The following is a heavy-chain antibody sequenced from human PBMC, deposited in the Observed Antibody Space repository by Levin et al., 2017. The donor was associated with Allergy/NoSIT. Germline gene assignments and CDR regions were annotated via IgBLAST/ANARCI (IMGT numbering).Heavy chain of an antibody. CDR2: INSDGSST. D-gene: IGHD5-12*01. J-gene: IGHJ4*02. CDR1: GFTFNSNW. V-gene: IGHV3-74*01. Sequence: GESLKISCAASGFTFNSNWMHWDRQAPGKGLVWVSRINSDGSSTSYADSVKGRFTISRDNAKNTLYLQMNSLRAEDTAVYYCARESSGYDPYWGQGTLVTVSS. CDR3: ARESSGYDPY.